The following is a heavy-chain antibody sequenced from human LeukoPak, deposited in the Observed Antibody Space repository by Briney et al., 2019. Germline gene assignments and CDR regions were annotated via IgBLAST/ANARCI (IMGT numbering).Heavy chain of an antibody. CDR1: GFTFSSYW. V-gene: IGHV3-74*01. CDR3: ARRDGPGITAEVVNWGYYYYMDV. CDR2: INSDGSTT. Sequence: PGGSLTLSCVASGFTFSSYWMHWVRQAPGEGLVWVSRINSDGSTTTYADSVKGRFTIGRDNATNTLYLQMNSLRAEDTAVYYCARRDGPGITAEVVNWGYYYYMDVWGKGTTVTISS. J-gene: IGHJ6*03. D-gene: IGHD6-13*01.